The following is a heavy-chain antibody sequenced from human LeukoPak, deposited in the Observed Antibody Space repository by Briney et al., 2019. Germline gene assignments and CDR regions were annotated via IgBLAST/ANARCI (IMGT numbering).Heavy chain of an antibody. Sequence: SETLSLTCTVSGGSISSYYWSWIRQPPGKGLEWIGYIYYSGSTNYNPSLKSRVTISVDTSKNQFSLKVSSVTAADTAVYYCARDSSGLNWFDPWGQGTLVTVSS. CDR2: IYYSGST. J-gene: IGHJ5*02. CDR3: ARDSSGLNWFDP. CDR1: GGSISSYY. D-gene: IGHD6-19*01. V-gene: IGHV4-59*01.